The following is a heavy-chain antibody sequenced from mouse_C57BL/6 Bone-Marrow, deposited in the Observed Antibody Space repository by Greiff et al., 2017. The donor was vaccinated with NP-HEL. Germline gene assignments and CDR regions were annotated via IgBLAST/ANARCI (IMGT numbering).Heavy chain of an antibody. CDR2: IRLKSDNYAT. Sequence: EVMLVESGGGLVQPGGSMKLSCVASGFTFSNYWMNWVRQSPEKGLEWVAQIRLKSDNYATHYAESVKGRFTISRDDSKSSVYLQMNNLRAEDTGIYYCTGGEPGTRDYWGQGTTLTVSS. J-gene: IGHJ2*01. V-gene: IGHV6-3*01. CDR3: TGGEPGTRDY. CDR1: GFTFSNYW. D-gene: IGHD3-3*01.